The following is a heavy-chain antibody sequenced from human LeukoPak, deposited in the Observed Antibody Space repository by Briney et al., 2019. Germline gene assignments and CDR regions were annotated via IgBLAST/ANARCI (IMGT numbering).Heavy chain of an antibody. CDR1: GYTFTSYD. J-gene: IGHJ4*02. D-gene: IGHD3-22*01. CDR3: ARDFGSGGYYYLDY. Sequence: ASVKVSCKASGYTFTSYDINWVRQAPGQGLEWMGLFNPTGGSTIFAQKFQGRLTMTSDTSTTTVYMDLSSLTPDDTAVYYCARDFGSGGYYYLDYWGQGTLVTVSS. CDR2: FNPTGGST. V-gene: IGHV1-46*01.